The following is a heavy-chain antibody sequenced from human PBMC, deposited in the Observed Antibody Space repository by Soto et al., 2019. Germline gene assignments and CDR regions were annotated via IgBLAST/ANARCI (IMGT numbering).Heavy chain of an antibody. CDR1: GYTFSNYA. J-gene: IGHJ4*02. D-gene: IGHD2-8*02. V-gene: IGHV1-18*01. CDR3: ARDRVYTGGSDADY. Sequence: QVHLVQSGAEVKKPGSSARVSCKTSGYTFSNYAISWVRQAPGQGLEWMGWINTGSGYTNYAHDRGTMTKEASTYTAYLEVTSLRSDDTAIYYCARDRVYTGGSDADYWGQGTLVTGSS. CDR2: INTGSGYT.